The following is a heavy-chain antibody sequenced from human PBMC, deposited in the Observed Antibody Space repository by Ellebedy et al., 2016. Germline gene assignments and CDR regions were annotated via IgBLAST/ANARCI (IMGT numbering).Heavy chain of an antibody. Sequence: GESLKISCAASGFTFSSYAMSWVRQAPGKGLEWLSGISASGGSTYQADSVKGRFTISRNTPTNTLYLQMNSLRAEDTAVYFCARDRLGGNYLDAFDIWGQGTLVTVSS. V-gene: IGHV3-23*01. D-gene: IGHD3-22*01. CDR3: ARDRLGGNYLDAFDI. CDR2: ISASGGST. J-gene: IGHJ3*02. CDR1: GFTFSSYA.